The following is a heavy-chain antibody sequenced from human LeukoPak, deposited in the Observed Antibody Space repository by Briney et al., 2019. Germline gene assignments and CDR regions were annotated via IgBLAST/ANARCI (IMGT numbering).Heavy chain of an antibody. D-gene: IGHD2-2*01. V-gene: IGHV4-38-2*01. CDR2: IYHSGST. Sequence: SETLSLTCAVSGYSISSGYYWGWIRQPPGKGLEWIGSIYHSGSTYYNPSLKSRVTISVDTSKNQFSLKLSSVTAADTAVYYCARLYCSSTSGYLNAFDIWGQGTMVTVSS. J-gene: IGHJ3*02. CDR3: ARLYCSSTSGYLNAFDI. CDR1: GYSISSGYY.